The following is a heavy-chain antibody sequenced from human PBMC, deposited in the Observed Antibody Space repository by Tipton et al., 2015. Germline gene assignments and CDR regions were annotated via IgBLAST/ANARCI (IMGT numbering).Heavy chain of an antibody. D-gene: IGHD3-16*01. V-gene: IGHV4-31*03. Sequence: TLSLTCTVSGGSISGAYNYWSWIRQHPTRGLEWIGYIFYSGSAFYNPSLKSRVTISVDTSENQFSLKLSSVTAADSAVYYCASGGILGYFDYWGQGTLITVSS. J-gene: IGHJ4*02. CDR3: ASGGILGYFDY. CDR2: IFYSGSA. CDR1: GGSISGAYNY.